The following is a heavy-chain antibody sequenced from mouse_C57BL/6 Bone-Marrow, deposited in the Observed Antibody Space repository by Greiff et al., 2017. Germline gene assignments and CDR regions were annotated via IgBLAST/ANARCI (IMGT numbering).Heavy chain of an antibody. J-gene: IGHJ2*01. CDR2: ILPGSGST. Sequence: QVQLQQSGAELMKPGASVKISCKATGYTFSSYWIEWVKQRPGHGLEWIGEILPGSGSTNYNEKFKGKATFTADTSSNTAYMQLSSLTSEDSAVYYCARENQFQLLRLDYWGQGTTLTVSS. D-gene: IGHD1-1*01. CDR1: GYTFSSYW. CDR3: ARENQFQLLRLDY. V-gene: IGHV1-9*01.